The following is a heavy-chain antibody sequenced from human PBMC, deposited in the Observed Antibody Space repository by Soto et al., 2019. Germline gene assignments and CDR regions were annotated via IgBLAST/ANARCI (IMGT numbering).Heavy chain of an antibody. CDR1: GGSISSSSYY. J-gene: IGHJ5*02. CDR3: ARLYCSGGSCYGWNWFDP. V-gene: IGHV4-39*01. D-gene: IGHD2-15*01. CDR2: IYYSGST. Sequence: SETLSLTCTVSGGSISSSSYYWGWIRQPPGKGLEWIGSIYYSGSTYYNPSLKSRVTISVDTSKNQFSLKLSSVTAADTAVYYCARLYCSGGSCYGWNWFDPWGQGTLVTVSS.